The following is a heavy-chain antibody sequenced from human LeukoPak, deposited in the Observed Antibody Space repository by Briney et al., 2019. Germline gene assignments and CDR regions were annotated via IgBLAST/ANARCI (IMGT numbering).Heavy chain of an antibody. D-gene: IGHD6-19*01. Sequence: VKVSCKASGGTFSSYAISWVRQAPGQGIEWMGGIIPIFGTANYAQKFQGRVTITADESTSTAYMELSSLRSEDTAVYYCARDRDPSQWLVYDYWGQGTLVTVSS. CDR1: GGTFSSYA. CDR2: IIPIFGTA. CDR3: ARDRDPSQWLVYDY. V-gene: IGHV1-69*01. J-gene: IGHJ4*02.